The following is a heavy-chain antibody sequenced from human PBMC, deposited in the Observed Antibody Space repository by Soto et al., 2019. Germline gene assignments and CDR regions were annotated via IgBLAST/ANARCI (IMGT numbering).Heavy chain of an antibody. J-gene: IGHJ6*02. CDR3: ARSGAYCISTSCPYYYYYGMDV. V-gene: IGHV4-59*01. CDR1: GGSISSYY. Sequence: PSETLSLTCTVSGGSISSYYWSWIRQPPGKGLEWIGYIYYSGSTNYNPSLKIRVTISVDTSKNQFSLKLSSVTAADTAVYYCARSGAYCISTSCPYYYYYGMDVWGQGTTVTVSS. D-gene: IGHD2-2*01. CDR2: IYYSGST.